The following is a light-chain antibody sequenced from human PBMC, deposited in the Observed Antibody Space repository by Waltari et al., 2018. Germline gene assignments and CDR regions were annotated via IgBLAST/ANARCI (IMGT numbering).Light chain of an antibody. Sequence: QSALTQPRSVSGSPGQSVTISCTGTSSNVGGYNYVLWYQHRPGKAPKLMIYNVNNRPSGVPDRFSGSKSANTASLTISGLQAEDEADYYCCSYAGGNTYVFGTGTKVTVL. CDR3: CSYAGGNTYV. V-gene: IGLV2-11*01. J-gene: IGLJ1*01. CDR1: SSNVGGYNY. CDR2: NVN.